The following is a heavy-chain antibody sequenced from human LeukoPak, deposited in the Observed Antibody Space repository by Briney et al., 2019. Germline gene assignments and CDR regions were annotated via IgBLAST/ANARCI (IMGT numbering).Heavy chain of an antibody. CDR2: INHSGST. V-gene: IGHV4-34*01. D-gene: IGHD3-9*01. CDR3: ARHSLRYFDWYFDY. Sequence: SETLSLTCAVYGGSFSGYYWSWIRQPPGKGLEWIGEINHSGSTNYNPSLKSRVTISVDTSKNQFSLKLSSVTAADMAVYYCARHSLRYFDWYFDYWGQGTLVTVSS. J-gene: IGHJ4*02. CDR1: GGSFSGYY.